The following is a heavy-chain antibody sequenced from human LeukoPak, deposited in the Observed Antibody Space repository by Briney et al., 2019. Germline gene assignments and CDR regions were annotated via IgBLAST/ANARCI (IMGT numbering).Heavy chain of an antibody. D-gene: IGHD6-13*01. Sequence: PSETLSLTCAVYGGSLSGYYWSWIRQPPGKGLEWIGEINHSGSTNYNPSLKSRVAISVDTSKNQFSLKLSSVTAADTAVYYCARDLAAAGTLYYYYYYYMDVWGKGTTVTISS. CDR1: GGSLSGYY. CDR2: INHSGST. V-gene: IGHV4-34*01. J-gene: IGHJ6*03. CDR3: ARDLAAAGTLYYYYYYYMDV.